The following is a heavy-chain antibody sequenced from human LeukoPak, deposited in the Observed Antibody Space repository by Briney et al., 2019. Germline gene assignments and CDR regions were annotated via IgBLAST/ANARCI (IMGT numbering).Heavy chain of an antibody. V-gene: IGHV1-18*01. D-gene: IGHD1-7*01. J-gene: IGHJ4*02. CDR3: ARDGSKVNDWNYVPYFDY. CDR2: ISAYNGNT. CDR1: GYTFTSYG. Sequence: GASVKVSCKASGYTFTSYGISWVRQAPGQGLEWMGWISAYNGNTNYAQKLQGRVTMTTDTSTSTAYMELRSLRSDDTAVYYCARDGSKVNDWNYVPYFDYWGQGTLVTVSS.